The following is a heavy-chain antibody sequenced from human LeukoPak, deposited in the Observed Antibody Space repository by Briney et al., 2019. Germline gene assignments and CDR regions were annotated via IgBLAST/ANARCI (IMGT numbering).Heavy chain of an antibody. D-gene: IGHD5-24*01. CDR2: ISGRADST. Sequence: GGSLRLSCVASGFIFSSYAMTWVRQTPGKGLEWVSGISGRADSTYYADSVKGRFTISRDNSKNTLYLQMNSLRADDTAVYYCAKDTVATIRSLFDSCGQGTLVAVSS. V-gene: IGHV3-23*01. CDR3: AKDTVATIRSLFDS. CDR1: GFIFSSYA. J-gene: IGHJ4*02.